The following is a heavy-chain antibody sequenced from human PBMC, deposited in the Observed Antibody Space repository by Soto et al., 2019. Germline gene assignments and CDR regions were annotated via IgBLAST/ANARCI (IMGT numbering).Heavy chain of an antibody. CDR3: AGVGTYYYDSSGYYYVDPHIDY. J-gene: IGHJ4*02. V-gene: IGHV4-31*03. CDR1: GGSISSGGYY. Sequence: PSETLSLTCTVSGGSISSGGYYWSWIRQHPGKGLEWIGYIYYSGSTYYNPSLKSRVTISVDTSKNQFSLKLSSVTAADTAVYYCAGVGTYYYDSSGYYYVDPHIDYWGQGTLVTVSS. D-gene: IGHD3-22*01. CDR2: IYYSGST.